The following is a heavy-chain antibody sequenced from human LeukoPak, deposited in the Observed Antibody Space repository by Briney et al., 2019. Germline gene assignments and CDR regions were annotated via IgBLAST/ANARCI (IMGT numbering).Heavy chain of an antibody. CDR1: GFTFSSST. Sequence: GGSLRLSCTASGFTFSSSTMNWVRQAPGGGLEWLSSISSLNNYIYYADSANGRFTISRDNAKNSLFLQMSSLRAEDTALYYCARDNLVRGAPEFDYWGRGTLVTVSS. J-gene: IGHJ4*02. CDR3: ARDNLVRGAPEFDY. CDR2: ISSLNNYI. V-gene: IGHV3-21*01. D-gene: IGHD3-10*01.